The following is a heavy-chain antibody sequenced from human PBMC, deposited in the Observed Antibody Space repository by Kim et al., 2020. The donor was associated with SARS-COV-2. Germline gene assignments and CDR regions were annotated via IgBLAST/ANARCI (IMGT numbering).Heavy chain of an antibody. V-gene: IGHV3-7*03. D-gene: IGHD3-3*01. J-gene: IGHJ4*02. Sequence: GGSLRLSCAASGFTFSSYWMSWVRQAPGKGLEWVANIKQDGSEKYYVDSVKGRFTISRDNAKNSLYLQMNSLRAEDTAVYYCARAGHYDFWSLFAGFDYWGQGTLVTVSS. CDR3: ARAGHYDFWSLFAGFDY. CDR1: GFTFSSYW. CDR2: IKQDGSEK.